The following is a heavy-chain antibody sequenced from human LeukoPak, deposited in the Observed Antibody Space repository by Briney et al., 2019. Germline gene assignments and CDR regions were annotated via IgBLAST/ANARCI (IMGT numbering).Heavy chain of an antibody. CDR3: ARERSPYYYDSGTYYNTLGY. Sequence: GASVKVSCKASGYTFTSYYMHWVRQAPGQRLEWMGWINAGNGDTKYSQKFQGRVTITTDTSASTAYMELSSLRSEDTAVYYCARERSPYYYDSGTYYNTLGYWGQGTLVTVSS. CDR2: INAGNGDT. V-gene: IGHV1-3*01. D-gene: IGHD3-10*01. J-gene: IGHJ4*02. CDR1: GYTFTSYY.